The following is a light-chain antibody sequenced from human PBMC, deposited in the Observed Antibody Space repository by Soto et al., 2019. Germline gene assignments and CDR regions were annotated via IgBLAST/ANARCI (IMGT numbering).Light chain of an antibody. CDR3: QSYDSSLSGWV. CDR1: SSNIGAGYD. V-gene: IGLV1-40*01. Sequence: QPVLTQPPSVSGAPGQRVTISCTGSSSNIGAGYDVHWYQQLPGTAPKLLIYGNSNRPSGVPDRFSGSKSGTSASLAITGLRAEDEAGYYCQSYDSSLSGWVFGGGTKLTVL. J-gene: IGLJ3*02. CDR2: GNS.